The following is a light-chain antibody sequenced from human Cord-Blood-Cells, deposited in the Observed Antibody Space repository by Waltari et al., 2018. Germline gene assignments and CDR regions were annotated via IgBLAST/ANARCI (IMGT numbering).Light chain of an antibody. J-gene: IGLJ2*01. Sequence: QSALTQPASVSGSPGQSITISCTGTSSDVGSYNLVSWYQRHPGKAPQLMIYEGSKRPLGVSNRFSGSKSGNTATLTISGLQAEDEADYYCCSYAGSSTVVFGGGTKLTVL. V-gene: IGLV2-23*01. CDR3: CSYAGSSTVV. CDR1: SSDVGSYNL. CDR2: EGS.